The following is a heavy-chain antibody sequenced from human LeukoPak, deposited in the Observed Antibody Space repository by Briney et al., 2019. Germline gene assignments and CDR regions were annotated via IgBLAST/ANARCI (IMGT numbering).Heavy chain of an antibody. V-gene: IGHV3-23*01. CDR1: GSSFYDYA. D-gene: IGHD3-3*01. J-gene: IGHJ6*03. Sequence: GGSLRLSCEASGSSFYDYAMSWVRQAPGKGLEWVSTISYTGGSTYFADSVKGRFTISRDNSKNTLYLQMNSLRAEDTAVYYCAKDYEGFYYYMDVWGKGTTVTVSS. CDR3: AKDYEGFYYYMDV. CDR2: ISYTGGST.